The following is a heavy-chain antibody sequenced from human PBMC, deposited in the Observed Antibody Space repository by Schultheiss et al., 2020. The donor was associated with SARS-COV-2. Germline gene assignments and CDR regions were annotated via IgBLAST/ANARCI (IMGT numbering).Heavy chain of an antibody. CDR3: AEGLDTAMGD. D-gene: IGHD5-18*01. V-gene: IGHV4-34*01. CDR1: GGSFSGYY. Sequence: SETLSLTCAVYGGSFSGYYWSWIRQPPGKGLEWIGEINHSGSTNYNPSLKSRVTISVDTSKNQFSLKLSSVTAADTAVYYCAEGLDTAMGDWGQGTLVTVSS. J-gene: IGHJ4*02. CDR2: INHSGST.